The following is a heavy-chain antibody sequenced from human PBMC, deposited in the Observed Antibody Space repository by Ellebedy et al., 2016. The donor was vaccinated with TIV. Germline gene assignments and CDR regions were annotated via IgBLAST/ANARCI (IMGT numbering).Heavy chain of an antibody. V-gene: IGHV1-46*01. Sequence: ASVKVSCKASGYTFTSYFMHWVRQAPGQGLEWMGIINPSGGSTSYAQKFQGRVTMTRDTSTSTVYMELSSLRSEDTAVYYCATSSLAAAGPYYYYYYMDVWGKGTTVTVSS. J-gene: IGHJ6*03. CDR2: INPSGGST. CDR3: ATSSLAAAGPYYYYYYMDV. D-gene: IGHD6-13*01. CDR1: GYTFTSYF.